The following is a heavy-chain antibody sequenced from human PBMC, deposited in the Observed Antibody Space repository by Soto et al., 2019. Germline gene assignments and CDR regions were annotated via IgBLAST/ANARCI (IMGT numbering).Heavy chain of an antibody. CDR3: AKARRRGSSGWYVYFDY. CDR2: ISYDGSNK. Sequence: QVQLVESGGGVVQPGRSLRLSCAASGFTFSSYGMHWVRQAPGKGLEWVAVISYDGSNKYYADSVKGRFTISRDNSKNTLYLQMNSLRAEDTAVYYCAKARRRGSSGWYVYFDYWGQGTLVTVSS. J-gene: IGHJ4*02. CDR1: GFTFSSYG. V-gene: IGHV3-30*18. D-gene: IGHD6-19*01.